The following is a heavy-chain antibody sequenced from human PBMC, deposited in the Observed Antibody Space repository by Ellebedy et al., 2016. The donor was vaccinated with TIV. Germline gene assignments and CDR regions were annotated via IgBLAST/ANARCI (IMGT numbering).Heavy chain of an antibody. CDR3: AREAAARGGMDV. V-gene: IGHV3-13*01. CDR1: GFTFSRYD. D-gene: IGHD6-6*01. CDR2: IGTACDT. Sequence: GESLKISCAASGFTFSRYDMHWVRQATGKGLEWVPAIGTACDTYYPGSVKGRFTISRENAKNSLYLQMNSLRAGDTAVYYCAREAAARGGMDVWGQGTTVTVSS. J-gene: IGHJ6*02.